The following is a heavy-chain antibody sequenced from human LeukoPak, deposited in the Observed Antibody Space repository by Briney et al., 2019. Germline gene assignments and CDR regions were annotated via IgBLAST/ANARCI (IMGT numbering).Heavy chain of an antibody. CDR1: GFTFSSYA. D-gene: IGHD3-22*01. J-gene: IGHJ3*02. CDR3: AKVQSERNYYDSSGYYASDI. Sequence: PGGSLRLSCAASGFTFSSYAMSWVRQAPGKGLEWVSAISGSGGSTYYADSVKGRFTISRDNSKNTLYLQMNSLRAEDTAVYYCAKVQSERNYYDSSGYYASDIWGQGTMVTVSS. CDR2: ISGSGGST. V-gene: IGHV3-23*01.